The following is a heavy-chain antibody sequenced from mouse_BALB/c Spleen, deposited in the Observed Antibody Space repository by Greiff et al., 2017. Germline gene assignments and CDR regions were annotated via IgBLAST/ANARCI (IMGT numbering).Heavy chain of an antibody. J-gene: IGHJ2*01. D-gene: IGHD2-3*01. CDR2: ISYSGST. V-gene: IGHV3-2*02. CDR1: GYSITSDYA. Sequence: EVMLVESGPGLVKPSQSLSLTCTVTGYSITSDYAWNWIRQFPGNKLEWMGYISYSGSTSYNPSLKSRISITRDTSKNQFFLQLNSVTTEDTATYYCARNDGYFYFDYWGQGTTLTVSS. CDR3: ARNDGYFYFDY.